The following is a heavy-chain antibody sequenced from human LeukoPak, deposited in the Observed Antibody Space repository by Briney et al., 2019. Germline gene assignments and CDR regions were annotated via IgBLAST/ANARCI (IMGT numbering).Heavy chain of an antibody. Sequence: KSGGSLRLSCAASGFTFNTYGTNWVRQAPGKGLEWLSYIGPGPSHTYYADSVRGRFVISRDDAKSSLYLQMSSLRAEDTAVYYCARDYVTMAPDYGGLGTLVTVSS. D-gene: IGHD3-10*02. V-gene: IGHV3-21*01. CDR3: ARDYVTMAPDY. CDR1: GFTFNTYG. CDR2: IGPGPSHT. J-gene: IGHJ4*02.